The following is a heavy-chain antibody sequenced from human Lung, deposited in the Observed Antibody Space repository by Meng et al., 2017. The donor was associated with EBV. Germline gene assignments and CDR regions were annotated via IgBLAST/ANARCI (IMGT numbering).Heavy chain of an antibody. CDR1: GGSISSRGDY. Sequence: LPLQESGPGLAKPSGTLSLTCTFSGGSISSRGDYWGWIRQSPGKGLEWIGEIYYSGNTHYNPSLKNRVNIFVDTSKNQFSLNLTSVTAADTGLYFCARRVRMSVHNWFDPWGQGTLVTVS. J-gene: IGHJ5*02. V-gene: IGHV4-39*01. CDR3: ARRVRMSVHNWFDP. D-gene: IGHD4-17*01. CDR2: IYYSGNT.